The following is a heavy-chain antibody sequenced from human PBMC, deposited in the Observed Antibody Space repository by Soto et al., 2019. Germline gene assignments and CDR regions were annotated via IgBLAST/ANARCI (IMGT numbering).Heavy chain of an antibody. J-gene: IGHJ4*02. D-gene: IGHD5-18*01. CDR3: ARHGRFGSYGFFDY. V-gene: IGHV4-59*08. CDR1: GGSISSYY. Sequence: SETLSLTCTVSGGSISSYYWSWIRQPPGKGLEWIGYIYYSGSTNYNPSLKSRVTISVDTSKNQFSLKLSSVTAADTAVYYCARHGRFGSYGFFDYWGQGTLVTVSS. CDR2: IYYSGST.